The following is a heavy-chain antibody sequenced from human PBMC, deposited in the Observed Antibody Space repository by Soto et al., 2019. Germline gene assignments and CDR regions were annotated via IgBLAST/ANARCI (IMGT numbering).Heavy chain of an antibody. J-gene: IGHJ3*02. CDR1: GFIFSTYG. CDR3: AKVGYCSGGSCYSDDAFDI. Sequence: QVQLVESGGGVVQSGRSLRLSCTASGFIFSTYGMHWVRQAPGKGLEWVALVSSDGSSKFYADSMKGRFTISRDNSKNTLYLQMNSLRTEDTAVYYCAKVGYCSGGSCYSDDAFDIWGQGTVVTVSS. V-gene: IGHV3-30*18. CDR2: VSSDGSSK. D-gene: IGHD2-15*01.